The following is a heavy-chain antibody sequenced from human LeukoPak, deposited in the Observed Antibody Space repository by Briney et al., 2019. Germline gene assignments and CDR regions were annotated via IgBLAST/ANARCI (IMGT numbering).Heavy chain of an antibody. Sequence: RASVKVSCKASGYTFTSYGISWVRQAPGQGLEWMGWISAYNGNTNYAQKLRGRVTMTRDTSTSTVYMELSSLRSEDTAMYYCARDGYYDILTGYIVGFDYFDYWGQGTLVTVSS. CDR2: ISAYNGNT. D-gene: IGHD3-9*01. CDR1: GYTFTSYG. V-gene: IGHV1-18*01. CDR3: ARDGYYDILTGYIVGFDYFDY. J-gene: IGHJ4*02.